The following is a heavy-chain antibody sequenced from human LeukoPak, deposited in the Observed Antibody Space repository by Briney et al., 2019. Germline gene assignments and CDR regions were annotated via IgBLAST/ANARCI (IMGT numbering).Heavy chain of an antibody. CDR2: ISGRGGST. CDR3: AKDLGSGWPQFDY. Sequence: PGGSLRHSCAASGFSFISYAMSWVRQAPGKGLEWVSAISGRGGSTYYADSVKGRFTISRDNSKNTLYLQMNSLRAEDTAVYYSAKDLGSGWPQFDYWGQGNLATVSS. CDR1: GFSFISYA. V-gene: IGHV3-23*01. J-gene: IGHJ4*02. D-gene: IGHD6-19*01.